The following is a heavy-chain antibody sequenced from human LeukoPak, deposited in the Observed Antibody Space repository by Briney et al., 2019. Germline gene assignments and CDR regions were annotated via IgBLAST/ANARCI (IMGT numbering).Heavy chain of an antibody. V-gene: IGHV3-23*01. CDR2: ISGSGGTT. D-gene: IGHD3-22*01. J-gene: IGHJ1*01. CDR1: GFTFSSYA. CDR3: AKEEGYYYDSGGYYVEYFQH. Sequence: GGSLRLSCAASGFTFSSYAMSWVRQAPGKGLDWVSVISGSGGTTSYADSVKGRFTISRDNSKNTLYLQMNSLRAEDTAVYYCAKEEGYYYDSGGYYVEYFQHWGQGTLVTVSS.